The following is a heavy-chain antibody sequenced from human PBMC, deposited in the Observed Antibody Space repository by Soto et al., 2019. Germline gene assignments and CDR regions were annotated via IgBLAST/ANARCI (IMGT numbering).Heavy chain of an antibody. D-gene: IGHD6-19*01. Sequence: GSLSLSCAASGFTFSSYWMSWVRQVPGKGLEWVAKIKQDGSEKYYVDSVKGRFTISRDNAKNSLYLQMNSLRAEDTAVYYCARGQWGLDVWGQGTTVTVSS. CDR3: ARGQWGLDV. CDR2: IKQDGSEK. J-gene: IGHJ6*02. V-gene: IGHV3-7*01. CDR1: GFTFSSYW.